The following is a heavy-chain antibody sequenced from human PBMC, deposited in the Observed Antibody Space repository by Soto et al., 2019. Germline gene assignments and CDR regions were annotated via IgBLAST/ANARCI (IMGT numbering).Heavy chain of an antibody. J-gene: IGHJ4*02. CDR1: GFTFNNYA. CDR2: ISGSGSST. Sequence: TGGSLRLSCETSGFTFNNYAITLVRQTPGKGLQWVSTISGSGSSTFYADSVRGRFTISRDNSKNTLYLQMNSLRAEDTALYYCAKEKIASTVADFFDYWGQGTLVTVSS. CDR3: AKEKIASTVADFFDY. D-gene: IGHD6-19*01. V-gene: IGHV3-23*01.